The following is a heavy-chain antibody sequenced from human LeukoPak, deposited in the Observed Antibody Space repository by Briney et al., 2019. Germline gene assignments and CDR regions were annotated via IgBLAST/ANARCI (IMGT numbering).Heavy chain of an antibody. CDR3: ARHYYDRSGYYSTPHYFDY. Sequence: SETLSLTCTVSGDSISSNSYYWGWIRQPPGKGLEWIGSIYYSGSTYYNPSLKSRVTVSVDTAKSQFSLKVSSVTAADTAVYYCARHYYDRSGYYSTPHYFDYWGREPWSPSPQ. V-gene: IGHV4-39*01. CDR2: IYYSGST. CDR1: GDSISSNSYY. J-gene: IGHJ4*02. D-gene: IGHD3-22*01.